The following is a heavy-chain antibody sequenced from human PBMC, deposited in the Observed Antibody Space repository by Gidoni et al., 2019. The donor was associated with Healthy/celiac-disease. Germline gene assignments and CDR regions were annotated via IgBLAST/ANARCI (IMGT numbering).Heavy chain of an antibody. CDR1: GGSISSYY. CDR2: IYYSGST. D-gene: IGHD3-3*01. CDR3: ANSGVVTPYYFDY. Sequence: QVQLQESGPGLVKPSETLSLTCTDSGGSISSYYWSWIRQPPGKGLEWIGYIYYSGSTNYNPSLKSRVTILVDTSKNQFSLKLSSVTAADTAVYYCANSGVVTPYYFDYWGQGTLVTVSS. V-gene: IGHV4-59*01. J-gene: IGHJ4*02.